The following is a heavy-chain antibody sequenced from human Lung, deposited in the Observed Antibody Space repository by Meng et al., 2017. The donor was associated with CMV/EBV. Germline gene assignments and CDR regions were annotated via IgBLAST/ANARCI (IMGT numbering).Heavy chain of an antibody. CDR2: IYSDGSST. Sequence: SCAASGFTFSNYAMNWVRQAPGKGLEWVSVIYSDGSSTYYADSVKGRFTISRDNSKNTLHLQMNSLRAEDTAVYYCAKGDDSGWSPFDYWGQGTLVTVSS. D-gene: IGHD3-22*01. CDR1: GFTFSNYA. CDR3: AKGDDSGWSPFDY. J-gene: IGHJ4*02. V-gene: IGHV3-23*03.